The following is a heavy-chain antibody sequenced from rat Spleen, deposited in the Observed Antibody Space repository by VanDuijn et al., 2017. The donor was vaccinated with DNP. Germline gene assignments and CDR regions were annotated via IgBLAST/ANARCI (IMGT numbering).Heavy chain of an antibody. CDR1: GFTFSDYA. D-gene: IGHD1-9*01. CDR2: IIYAGSST. Sequence: EVQLVESGGGLVQPGRSLKLSCAASGFTFSDYAMAWVRQAPKKGLEWVATIIYAGSSTYYRDSVKGRFTISRDNAKSTLYLQMDSLRSEDTATYYCARHPSGYGYIGYFDYWGQGVMVTVSS. CDR3: ARHPSGYGYIGYFDY. V-gene: IGHV5-17*01. J-gene: IGHJ2*01.